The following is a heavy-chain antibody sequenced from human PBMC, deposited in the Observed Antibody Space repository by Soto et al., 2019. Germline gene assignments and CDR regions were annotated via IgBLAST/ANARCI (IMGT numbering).Heavy chain of an antibody. D-gene: IGHD3-22*01. CDR1: GFTFSSYA. J-gene: IGHJ4*02. V-gene: IGHV3-23*01. CDR2: ISGSGGST. CDR3: ARDRAGYYFSSFDY. Sequence: EVQLLESGGGLVQPGGSLRLSCAASGFTFSSYAMSWVRQAPGKGLEWVSAISGSGGSTYYADSVKDRFTISRDNSKNTLYLQMNSLRAEDTAVYYCARDRAGYYFSSFDYWGQGTLVSVSS.